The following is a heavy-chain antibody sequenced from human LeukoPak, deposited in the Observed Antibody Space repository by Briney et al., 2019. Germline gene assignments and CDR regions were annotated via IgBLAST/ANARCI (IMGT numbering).Heavy chain of an antibody. Sequence: SETLSLTCTVSGGSISSSSYYWGWIRQPPGKGLEWIGSIYYSGSTYYNPSLKSRVTISVDTSKTQFSLHLNSVTAADTAVYFCARDEGSAYPFDYWGQGTLVTVSS. CDR2: IYYSGST. CDR1: GGSISSSSYY. D-gene: IGHD3-22*01. J-gene: IGHJ4*02. V-gene: IGHV4-39*07. CDR3: ARDEGSAYPFDY.